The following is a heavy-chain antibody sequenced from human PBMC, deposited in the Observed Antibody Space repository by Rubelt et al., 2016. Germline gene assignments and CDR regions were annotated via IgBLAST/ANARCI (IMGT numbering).Heavy chain of an antibody. CDR1: GGSINSNY. D-gene: IGHD4-17*01. Sequence: TLSLTCTVSGGSINSNYWGWIRQPPGKGLEWIGYIYSSGNTNYSPPLKSRVTMSVDTSQSQFSLKLRSVTAADTAVYFCARGGYGSQESVDEFDIWGQGTMVTISS. CDR3: ARGGYGSQESVDEFDI. J-gene: IGHJ3*02. V-gene: IGHV4-59*08. CDR2: IYSSGNT.